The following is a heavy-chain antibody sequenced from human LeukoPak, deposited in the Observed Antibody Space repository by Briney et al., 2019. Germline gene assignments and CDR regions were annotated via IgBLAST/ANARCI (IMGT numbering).Heavy chain of an antibody. J-gene: IGHJ4*02. CDR1: GGSISSYY. Sequence: SETLSLTCTVSGGSISSYYWSWIRQPPGKGLEWIGYIYYSGSTNYNPSLKSRVTISVDTSKNQFSLKLSSVTAADTAVYYCARETGVAAARTFDYWGQGTLVTVSS. V-gene: IGHV4-59*01. CDR3: ARETGVAAARTFDY. D-gene: IGHD6-13*01. CDR2: IYYSGST.